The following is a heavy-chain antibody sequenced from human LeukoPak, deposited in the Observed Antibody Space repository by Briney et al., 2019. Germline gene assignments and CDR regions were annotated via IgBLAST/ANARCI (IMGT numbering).Heavy chain of an antibody. D-gene: IGHD1-26*01. V-gene: IGHV1-69*10. CDR3: PRDLSRSTLYGMGV. Sequence: SVNVSRMASGGTLSGYAICWVRQAPGQGLEWMGRIIPMLGIAIYAHKFGGRATITADISTTPAYLKLNSLRSEDRAVYYCPRDLSRSTLYGMGVWGQGTPVTVSS. CDR2: IIPMLGIA. J-gene: IGHJ6*02. CDR1: GGTLSGYA.